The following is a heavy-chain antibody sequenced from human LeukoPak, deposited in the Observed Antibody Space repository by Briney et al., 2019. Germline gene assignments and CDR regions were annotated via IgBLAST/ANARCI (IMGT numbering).Heavy chain of an antibody. CDR2: IRYDGTNK. D-gene: IGHD6-19*01. J-gene: IGHJ4*02. CDR3: AESLYSSGWGAFDY. V-gene: IGHV3-30*02. Sequence: GSLRLSCAASGFTFSSYGMHWVRQAPGKGLEWVAFIRYDGTNKYYADSVKGRFTISRDNFKNTLYLQMNSLRAEDTAVYYCAESLYSSGWGAFDYWGQGTLVTVSS. CDR1: GFTFSSYG.